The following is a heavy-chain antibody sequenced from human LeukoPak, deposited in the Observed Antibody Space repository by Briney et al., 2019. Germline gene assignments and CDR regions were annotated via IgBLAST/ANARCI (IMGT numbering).Heavy chain of an antibody. Sequence: SVKVSCKASGGTFSSYAISWVRQAPGQGLEWMGGIVPIFGTANYAQKFQGRVTITADKSTSTAYMELSSLRSEDTAVYYCARAYDSSAYLLRYWGQGTLVTVSS. CDR3: ARAYDSSAYLLRY. J-gene: IGHJ4*02. CDR2: IVPIFGTA. CDR1: GGTFSSYA. D-gene: IGHD3-22*01. V-gene: IGHV1-69*06.